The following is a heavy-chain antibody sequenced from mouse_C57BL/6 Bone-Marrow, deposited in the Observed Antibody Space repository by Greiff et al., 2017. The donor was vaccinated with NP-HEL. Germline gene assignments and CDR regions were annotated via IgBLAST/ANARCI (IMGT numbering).Heavy chain of an antibody. V-gene: IGHV3-6*01. CDR1: GYSITSGYY. CDR3: ARGGYGSSWDEAMDY. CDR2: ISYDGSN. D-gene: IGHD1-1*01. J-gene: IGHJ4*01. Sequence: DVQLQEPGPGLVKPSQSLSLTCSVTGYSITSGYYWNWIRQFPGNKLEWMGYISYDGSNNYNPSLKNPTSITRDTSKNQYFLKLNSVTTEDTATYYCARGGYGSSWDEAMDYWGQGTSVTVSS.